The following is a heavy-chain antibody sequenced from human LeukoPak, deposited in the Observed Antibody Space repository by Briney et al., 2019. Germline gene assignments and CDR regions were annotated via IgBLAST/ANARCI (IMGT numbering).Heavy chain of an antibody. Sequence: GGSLRLSCAGSGFTFSSYGMHWVRQAPGKGLEWVAFIRSDGSNQYYADSVKGRLTISRDNSKNTLYLQMNSLRAEDTAVYYCAKGVDGSRYYFDYWGQGTLVTVSS. CDR1: GFTFSSYG. V-gene: IGHV3-30*02. CDR2: IRSDGSNQ. J-gene: IGHJ4*02. CDR3: AKGVDGSRYYFDY. D-gene: IGHD2-2*01.